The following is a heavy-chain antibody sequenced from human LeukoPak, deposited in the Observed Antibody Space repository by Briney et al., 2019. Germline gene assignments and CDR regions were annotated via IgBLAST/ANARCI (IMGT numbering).Heavy chain of an antibody. V-gene: IGHV1-69*05. CDR3: ASALVGSGSYYGFAY. CDR2: IIPIFGTP. D-gene: IGHD3-10*01. J-gene: IGHJ4*02. Sequence: ASVKVSCKASGGTFNTYSISWVRQAPGQGPEWMGGIIPIFGTPNYVQKFQGRVTITTDESTRTAYMALSSLRPEDTAVYYCASALVGSGSYYGFAYWGQGTLVTVSS. CDR1: GGTFNTYS.